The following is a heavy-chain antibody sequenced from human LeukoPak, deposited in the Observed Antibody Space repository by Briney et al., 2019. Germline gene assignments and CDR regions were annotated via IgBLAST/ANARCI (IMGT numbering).Heavy chain of an antibody. CDR3: ARAGSGPKTGAFDY. CDR1: GYTFTGYY. J-gene: IGHJ4*02. D-gene: IGHD6-19*01. CDR2: INPNSGGT. Sequence: ASVKVSCKASGYTFTGYYMHWVRQAPGQGLEWMGWINPNSGGTNYAQKFQGRVTMTRDTSISTAYMELSGLRSDDTAVYYCARAGSGPKTGAFDYWGQGTLVTVSS. V-gene: IGHV1-2*02.